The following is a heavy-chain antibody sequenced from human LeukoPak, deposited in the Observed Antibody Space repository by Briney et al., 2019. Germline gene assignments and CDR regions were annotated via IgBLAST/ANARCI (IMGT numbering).Heavy chain of an antibody. V-gene: IGHV4-59*08. D-gene: IGHD2-2*01. J-gene: IGHJ4*02. CDR3: ARRTANTPVYYFDY. CDR2: IYYSGST. Sequence: SSETLSLTCTVSGGSISSYYWSWIRQPPGKGLEWIGYIYYSGSTNYNPSLKSRVTISVDTSKNQFSLKLSSVTAADTAVYYCARRTANTPVYYFDYWGQGTLVTVSS. CDR1: GGSISSYY.